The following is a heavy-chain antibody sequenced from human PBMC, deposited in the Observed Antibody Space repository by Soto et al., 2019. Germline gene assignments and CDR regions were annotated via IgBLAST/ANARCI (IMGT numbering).Heavy chain of an antibody. Sequence: ASVKGSCTASGYPFTGYYMHWLRHAPGQGLEWMGWINPNSGGTNYAQKFQGRVTMTRDTSISTAYMELSRLRSDDTAVYYCARDHPRYSGFDLVDYWGQGTRVTVSS. CDR1: GYPFTGYY. J-gene: IGHJ4*02. CDR3: ARDHPRYSGFDLVDY. V-gene: IGHV1-2*02. CDR2: INPNSGGT. D-gene: IGHD5-12*01.